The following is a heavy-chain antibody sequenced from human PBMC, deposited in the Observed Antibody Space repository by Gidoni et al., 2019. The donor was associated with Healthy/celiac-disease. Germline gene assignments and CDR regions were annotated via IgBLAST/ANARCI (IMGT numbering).Heavy chain of an antibody. CDR3: AKEGGGSGSLGVDAFDI. D-gene: IGHD3-10*01. J-gene: IGHJ3*02. V-gene: IGHV3-30*18. CDR1: GFTFSSYG. Sequence: QVQLVESGGGVVQPVRSLRPSCAASGFTFSSYGMHWVRQAPGKGLEWVAVISYDGSNKYYADSVKGRFTISRDNSKNTLYLQMNSLRAEDTAVYYCAKEGGGSGSLGVDAFDIWGQGTMVTVSS. CDR2: ISYDGSNK.